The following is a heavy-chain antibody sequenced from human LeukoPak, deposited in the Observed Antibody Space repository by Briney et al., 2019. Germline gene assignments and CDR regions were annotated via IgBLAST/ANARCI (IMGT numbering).Heavy chain of an antibody. CDR3: ARDSLMITFGGVIGVFDY. CDR1: GGSISSSSYY. V-gene: IGHV4-39*02. J-gene: IGHJ4*02. CDR2: IYYSGST. Sequence: SETLSLTCTVSGGSISSSSYYWGWIRQPPGKGLEWIGSIYYSGSTYYNPSLKSRVPISVDMSKNQFCLKLSSVTAADTAVYYCARDSLMITFGGVIGVFDYWGQGTLVTVSS. D-gene: IGHD3-16*02.